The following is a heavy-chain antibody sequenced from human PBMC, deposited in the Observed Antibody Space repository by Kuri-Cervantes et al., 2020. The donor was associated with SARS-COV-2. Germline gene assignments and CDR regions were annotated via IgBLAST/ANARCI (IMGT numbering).Heavy chain of an antibody. CDR1: GYTFTSYG. D-gene: IGHD7-27*01. V-gene: IGHV1-18*01. J-gene: IGHJ6*03. Sequence: ASVKVSCKASGYTFTSYGISWVRQAPGQGLEWMGWISAYNGNTNYAQKLQGRVTMTTDTSTSTAYMELRSLRSDDTAVYYCARGDSLLDWGSDYYYYMDVWGKGTTVTVSS. CDR2: ISAYNGNT. CDR3: ARGDSLLDWGSDYYYYMDV.